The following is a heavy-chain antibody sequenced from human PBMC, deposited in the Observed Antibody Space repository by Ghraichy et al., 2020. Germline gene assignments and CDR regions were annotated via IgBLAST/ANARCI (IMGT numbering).Heavy chain of an antibody. CDR3: AREYCDSASCHNHDAFDI. D-gene: IGHD2-2*02. J-gene: IGHJ3*02. CDR1: GFTFSSYW. CDR2: MNSGGGSI. Sequence: GGSLRLSCAASGFTFSSYWMHWVRQAPGKGLVWVSRMNSGGGSISYADSVEGRFTISRDNVKNTLYLQMNSLRAEDTAMYYCAREYCDSASCHNHDAFDIWGQGKMVTVSS. V-gene: IGHV3-74*01.